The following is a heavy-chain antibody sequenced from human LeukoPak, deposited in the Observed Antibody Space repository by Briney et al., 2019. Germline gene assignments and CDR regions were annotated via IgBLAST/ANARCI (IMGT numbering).Heavy chain of an antibody. Sequence: GGSVRLSCAASGFTLSDYYMSWIRQAPGKGLEGVSYISSSGSTIYYADSVKGRFTISRDNAKNSLYLQMNSLRAEDTAVYYSARDLKIVVVTAFDYWGQGTLVTVSS. CDR1: GFTLSDYY. CDR2: ISSSGSTI. V-gene: IGHV3-11*04. J-gene: IGHJ4*02. CDR3: ARDLKIVVVTAFDY. D-gene: IGHD2-21*02.